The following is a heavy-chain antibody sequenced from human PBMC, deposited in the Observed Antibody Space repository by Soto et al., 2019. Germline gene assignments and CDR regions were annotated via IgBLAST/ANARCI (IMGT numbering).Heavy chain of an antibody. CDR3: ARHNIVLWFGSPDY. V-gene: IGHV3-33*01. Sequence: GGSLRLSCAASGFTFSSYGMHWVRQAPGKGLEWVAVIWYDGSNKYYADSVKGRFTISRDNSKNTLYLQMNSLRAEDTAVYYCARHNIVLWFGSPDYWGQGTLVTVSS. CDR1: GFTFSSYG. CDR2: IWYDGSNK. J-gene: IGHJ4*02. D-gene: IGHD3-10*01.